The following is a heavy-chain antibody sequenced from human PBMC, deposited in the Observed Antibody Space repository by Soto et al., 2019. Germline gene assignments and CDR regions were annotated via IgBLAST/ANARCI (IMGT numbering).Heavy chain of an antibody. D-gene: IGHD6-13*01. CDR1: GFTFSSYS. Sequence: GGSLRLSCAASGFTFSSYSMNWVRQAPGKGLEWVSSISSSSSYIYYADSVKGRFTISRDNAKNSLYLQMNSLRAEDTAVYYCARDPHSSSWYYFYGMDVWGQVTTVTASS. V-gene: IGHV3-21*01. CDR3: ARDPHSSSWYYFYGMDV. J-gene: IGHJ6*01. CDR2: ISSSSSYI.